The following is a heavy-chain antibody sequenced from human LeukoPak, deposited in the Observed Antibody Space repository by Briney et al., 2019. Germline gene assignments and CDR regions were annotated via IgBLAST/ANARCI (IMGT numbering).Heavy chain of an antibody. D-gene: IGHD2-2*02. V-gene: IGHV3-9*01. Sequence: GGSLRLSCAASGFTFDDYAMHWVRQAPGKGLEWVSGITWNSDSIDYADSVKGRFIISRDNVKNLLYLQMHSLRAKDTALYYCVKVYCRSSSCYRGRYFDCWGQGTLVTVSS. CDR1: GFTFDDYA. CDR3: VKVYCRSSSCYRGRYFDC. CDR2: ITWNSDSI. J-gene: IGHJ4*02.